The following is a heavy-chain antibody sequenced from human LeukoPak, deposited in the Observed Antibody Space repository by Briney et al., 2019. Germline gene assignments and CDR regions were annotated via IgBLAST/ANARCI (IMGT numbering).Heavy chain of an antibody. D-gene: IGHD2-8*01. CDR2: INHSGST. V-gene: IGHV4-34*01. CDR3: ARSKVQECTNGVCYRKNCYYHMDV. Sequence: PSETLSLTCAVYGGSFSGYCWSWIRQPPGKGLEWIGEINHSGSTNYNPSLKSRVTISVDTSKNQFSLKLSSVTAADTAVYYCARSKVQECTNGVCYRKNCYYHMDVWGKGTTVTVSS. CDR1: GGSFSGYC. J-gene: IGHJ6*03.